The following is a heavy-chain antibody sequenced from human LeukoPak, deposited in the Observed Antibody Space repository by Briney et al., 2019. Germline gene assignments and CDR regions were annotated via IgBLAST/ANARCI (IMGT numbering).Heavy chain of an antibody. CDR1: GYTFTGYY. CDR2: IIPIFGTA. CDR3: ASPRG. V-gene: IGHV1-69*13. D-gene: IGHD3-10*01. J-gene: IGHJ4*02. Sequence: ASVKVSCKASGYTFTGYYMHWVRQAPGQGLEWMGGIIPIFGTANYAQKFQGRVTITADESTSTAYMELSSLRSEDTAVYYCASPRGWGQGTLVTVSS.